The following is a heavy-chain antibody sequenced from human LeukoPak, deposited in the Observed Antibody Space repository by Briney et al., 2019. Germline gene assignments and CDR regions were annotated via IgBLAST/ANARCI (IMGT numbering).Heavy chain of an antibody. D-gene: IGHD3-22*01. CDR1: GFTFSSYG. V-gene: IGHV3-30*18. Sequence: PGGSLRLSCAASGFTFSSYGMHWVRQAPGKGLEWVAVISYDGSKKYYADSVKGRFTISRDNSKNTLYLQMNSLRAEDTAVYYCAKEGYDTSAEDVGYLGQGTLVTVSS. CDR2: ISYDGSKK. J-gene: IGHJ4*02. CDR3: AKEGYDTSAEDVGY.